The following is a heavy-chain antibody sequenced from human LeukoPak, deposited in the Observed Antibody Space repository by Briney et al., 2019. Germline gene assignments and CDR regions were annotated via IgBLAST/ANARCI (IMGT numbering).Heavy chain of an antibody. V-gene: IGHV3-23*01. CDR3: AKVGSSWFDYGILFDY. CDR2: ISGSGGST. CDR1: GFTFSSYA. J-gene: IGHJ4*02. D-gene: IGHD6-13*01. Sequence: GGSLRLSCAASGFTFSSYAMSWVRQAPGKGLEWVSAISGSGGSTYYAGSGKGRFTISRDNSKNTLYLQMNSLRAEDTAVYYCAKVGSSWFDYGILFDYWGQGTLVTVSS.